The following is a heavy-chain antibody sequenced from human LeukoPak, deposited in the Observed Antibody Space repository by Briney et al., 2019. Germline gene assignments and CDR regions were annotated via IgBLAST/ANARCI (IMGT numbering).Heavy chain of an antibody. CDR3: ARLSIKEGTRAWFDP. J-gene: IGHJ5*02. CDR2: IYYSGST. CDR1: GGSISSSSYY. V-gene: IGHV4-61*05. Sequence: SETLSLTCTVSGGSISSSSYYWGWIRQPPGKGLEWIGYIYYSGSTNYNPSLKSRVTISVGTSKNQFSLKLSSVTAADTAVYYCARLSIKEGTRAWFDPWGQGTLVTVSS. D-gene: IGHD6-6*01.